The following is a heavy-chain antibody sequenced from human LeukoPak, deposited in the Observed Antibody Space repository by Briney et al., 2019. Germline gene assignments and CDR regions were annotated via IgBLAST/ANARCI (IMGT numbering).Heavy chain of an antibody. J-gene: IGHJ4*02. CDR1: GGSFSGYN. D-gene: IGHD2-2*01. V-gene: IGHV4-34*01. CDR3: ARIGDCSSTSCLGDFDY. CDR2: INHSGST. Sequence: SETLSLTCAVYGGSFSGYNWTWIRQPPGKGLEWIGEINHSGSTNYNPSLKSRVTISVDMSKNQFSLKLSSVTAADTAVYYCARIGDCSSTSCLGDFDYWGQGTLVTVSS.